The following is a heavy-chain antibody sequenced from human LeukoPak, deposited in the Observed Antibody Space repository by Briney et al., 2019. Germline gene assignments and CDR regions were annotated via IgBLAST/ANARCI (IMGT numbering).Heavy chain of an antibody. CDR2: INHSGIA. V-gene: IGHV4-34*01. Sequence: SETLSLTCAVYGGSFSGYYWSWIRQPPGKGLEWLGEINHSGIANYNPSLKSRVTISLDMSKNQFSLKLSSVTAADTAVYYCARGLVTHVGLWNYWGQGSLVTVSS. CDR3: ARGLVTHVGLWNY. D-gene: IGHD2-21*02. J-gene: IGHJ4*02. CDR1: GGSFSGYY.